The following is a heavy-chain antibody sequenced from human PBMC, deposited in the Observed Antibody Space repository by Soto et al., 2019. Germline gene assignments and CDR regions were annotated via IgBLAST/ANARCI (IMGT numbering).Heavy chain of an antibody. CDR3: AREMRTRSGPQNFFDY. D-gene: IGHD6-25*01. Sequence: QVQLVQSEGEVKQPGASVKVSCKASGYTFTTYGLCWVRQVPGQGLEWMGYISPASGVTTYAQSLQGRVTMTTDTSTGTVYMELRSLRSDDTAIYYCAREMRTRSGPQNFFDYWGQGALVTVSS. V-gene: IGHV1-18*01. CDR2: ISPASGVT. J-gene: IGHJ4*02. CDR1: GYTFTTYG.